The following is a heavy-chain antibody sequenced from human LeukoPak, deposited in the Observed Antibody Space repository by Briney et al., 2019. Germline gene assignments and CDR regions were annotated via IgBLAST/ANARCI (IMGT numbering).Heavy chain of an antibody. CDR3: ARAVEKVAVAGTCAFDI. CDR2: ISYDGSNK. J-gene: IGHJ3*02. Sequence: PGGSLRLSCAASGFTFSSYAMHWVRQAPGKGLEWVAVISYDGSNKYYADSVKGRFTISRDNSKNTLYLQMNSLRAEDTAVYYCARAVEKVAVAGTCAFDIWGQGTMVTVSS. V-gene: IGHV3-30*04. CDR1: GFTFSSYA. D-gene: IGHD6-19*01.